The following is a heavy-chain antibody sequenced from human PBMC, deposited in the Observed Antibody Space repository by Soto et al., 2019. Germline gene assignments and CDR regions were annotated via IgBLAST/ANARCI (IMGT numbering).Heavy chain of an antibody. J-gene: IGHJ5*02. CDR2: FDPEDGET. V-gene: IGHV1-24*01. Sequence: ASVKVSCKVSGYTLTELSMHWVRQAPGKGLEWMGGFDPEDGETIYAQKFQGRVTMTEDTSTDTAYMELSSLRSEDTAVYYCATRELVRGDNWFDPWGQGTLVTVSS. CDR3: ATRELVRGDNWFDP. D-gene: IGHD6-13*01. CDR1: GYTLTELS.